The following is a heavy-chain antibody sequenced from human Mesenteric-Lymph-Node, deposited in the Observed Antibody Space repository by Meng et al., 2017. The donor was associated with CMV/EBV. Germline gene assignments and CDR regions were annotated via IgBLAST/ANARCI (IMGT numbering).Heavy chain of an antibody. CDR3: VKDLSDIVLVPAALGRRRALGSHFDY. D-gene: IGHD2-2*01. CDR1: GFTFSSYS. J-gene: IGHJ4*02. V-gene: IGHV3-30*18. Sequence: GESLKISCAASGFTFSSYSMNWVRQAPGKGLEWVAVISYDGSNKYYADSVKGRFTISRDNSKNTLYLQMNSLRAEDTAVYYCVKDLSDIVLVPAALGRRRALGSHFDYWGQGTLVTVSS. CDR2: ISYDGSNK.